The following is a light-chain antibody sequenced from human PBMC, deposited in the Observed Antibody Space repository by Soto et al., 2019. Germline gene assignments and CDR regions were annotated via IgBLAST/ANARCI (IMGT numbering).Light chain of an antibody. Sequence: EVVLTQSPVTPSVSPVEVAALSSRASQSVSSYLAWYQQKPGQAHRLIIYDAYNRATGITARFSGSGSGTDFTLTISSLEPEDFAIYYCQKRKNWPVTVGQGTKLEIK. V-gene: IGKV3-11*01. CDR1: QSVSSY. CDR2: DAY. CDR3: QKRKNWPVT. J-gene: IGKJ5*01.